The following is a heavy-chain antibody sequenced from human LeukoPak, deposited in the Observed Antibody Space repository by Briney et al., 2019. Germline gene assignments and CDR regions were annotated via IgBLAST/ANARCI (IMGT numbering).Heavy chain of an antibody. V-gene: IGHV4-61*02. D-gene: IGHD1-26*01. CDR3: ARVGSYPDY. CDR1: GGSISSGSYY. Sequence: SETLSLTCTVSGGSISSGSYYWSWVRQPAGKGLEWIGRIYSSGSTNYNPSLNSRVTISVDTSKNQFSLKLTSVTAADTAVYYCARVGSYPDYWGQGTLVTVSS. J-gene: IGHJ4*02. CDR2: IYSSGST.